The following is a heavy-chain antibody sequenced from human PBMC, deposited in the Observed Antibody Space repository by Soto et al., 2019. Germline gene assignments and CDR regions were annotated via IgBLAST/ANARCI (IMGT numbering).Heavy chain of an antibody. CDR2: TYYRSEWFN. D-gene: IGHD6-25*01. V-gene: IGHV6-1*01. CDR1: GASVSSNSAG. J-gene: IGHJ4*01. Sequence: PSQTLSLTCAISGASVSSNSAGWNWIRQSPSRGLEWLGRTYYRSEWFNEYAVSVKSRITINPDTSRNQITLHLNYETPEDTAIYHCARDSGFDYWGRGTQVTVSS. CDR3: ARDSGFDY.